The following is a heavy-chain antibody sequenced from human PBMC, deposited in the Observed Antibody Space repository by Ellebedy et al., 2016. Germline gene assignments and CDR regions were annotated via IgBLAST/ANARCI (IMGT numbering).Heavy chain of an antibody. V-gene: IGHV3-23*01. J-gene: IGHJ3*02. CDR2: ISGSGGST. D-gene: IGHD4-23*01. CDR3: ARETTVEAFDI. Sequence: GGSLRLSXAASGFTFSSYAMSWVRQSPGKGLEWVSAISGSGGSTYYADSVKGRFTISRDNTKNTLYLQMNSLRAEDTAVYDCARETTVEAFDIWGQGRMVTVSS. CDR1: GFTFSSYA.